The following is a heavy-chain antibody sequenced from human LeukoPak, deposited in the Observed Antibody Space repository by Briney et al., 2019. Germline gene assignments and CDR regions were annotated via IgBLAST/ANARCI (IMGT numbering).Heavy chain of an antibody. V-gene: IGHV3-23*01. J-gene: IGHJ4*02. CDR2: ISGSGGST. D-gene: IGHD2-2*02. CDR3: AKDGPFIVVVPAAIEEGFDY. CDR1: GFTVSFYA. Sequence: GGSLRLSCAASGFTVSFYAMSWVRQAPGKGLEWVSAISGSGGSTYYADSVKGRFTISRDNSKNTLYLQMNSLRAEDTAVYYCAKDGPFIVVVPAAIEEGFDYWGQGTLVTVSS.